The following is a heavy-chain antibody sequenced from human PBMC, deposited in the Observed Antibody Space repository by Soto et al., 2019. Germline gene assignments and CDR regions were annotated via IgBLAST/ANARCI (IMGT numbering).Heavy chain of an antibody. V-gene: IGHV3-23*01. J-gene: IGHJ6*02. CDR3: AKNGDFWSWGMDV. Sequence: PGGSLRLSCAASGSTFSSYAMSWVRRAPGKGLEWVSAISGSGGSTYYADSVKGRFTISRDNSKNTLYLQMNSLRAEDTAVYYCAKNGDFWSWGMDVWGQGTTVTVSS. CDR1: GSTFSSYA. CDR2: ISGSGGST. D-gene: IGHD3-3*01.